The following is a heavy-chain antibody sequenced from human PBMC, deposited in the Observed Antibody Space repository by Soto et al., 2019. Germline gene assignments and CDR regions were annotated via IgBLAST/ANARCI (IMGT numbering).Heavy chain of an antibody. CDR3: VKDESINWYSGHFRH. CDR1: GFTFDDYA. D-gene: IGHD6-13*01. Sequence: EVQLVESGGGLVQPGRSLRLSCAASGFTFDDYAMHWVRQVPGKGLEWVSGINWNSGSIGYGDSVKGRFAISSDNAKNPLHLQMNSLSAEDTAFYYCVKDESINWYSGHFRHWGQGTLVTVSS. J-gene: IGHJ1*01. V-gene: IGHV3-9*01. CDR2: INWNSGSI.